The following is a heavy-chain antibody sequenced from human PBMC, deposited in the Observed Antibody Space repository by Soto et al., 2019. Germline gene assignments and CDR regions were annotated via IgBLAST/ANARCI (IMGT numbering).Heavy chain of an antibody. CDR3: ARDLEGIK. D-gene: IGHD3-3*02. J-gene: IGHJ4*02. CDR1: GGSISSSIYY. CDR2: IYYSGST. Sequence: PSETLSLTCTVSGGSISSSIYYWGWIRQPPGKGLEWIGSIYYSGSTYYNPSLKSRVTISVDTSKNQFSLKLSSVTAADTAVYYCARDLEGIKWGQGALVTVSS. V-gene: IGHV4-39*07.